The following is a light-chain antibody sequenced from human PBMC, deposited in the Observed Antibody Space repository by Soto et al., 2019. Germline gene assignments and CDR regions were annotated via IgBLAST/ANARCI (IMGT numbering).Light chain of an antibody. V-gene: IGKV3-15*01. CDR3: QQYNNWPIT. CDR1: QNIKTI. Sequence: EVVLRQSPSTLSVSPWDRATLSCRASQNIKTIWAWYQQKPGQAPRLLIYGASTRATGIPARFTGSGAGTEFTLTISSLQSEDFAVYYCQQYNNWPITFGPGTRLETK. J-gene: IGKJ5*01. CDR2: GAS.